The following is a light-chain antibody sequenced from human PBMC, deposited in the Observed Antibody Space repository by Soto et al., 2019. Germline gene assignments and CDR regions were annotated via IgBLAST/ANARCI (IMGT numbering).Light chain of an antibody. CDR2: EVS. Sequence: QSVLTQPASVSGSPGQSITISCTGTSNDVGGYNHVSWYRQHPGKAPKLMTYEVSNRPSGVSNLFSGSKSGNTASLTISGLQAQDESDYYCTSYTSRSTPYIFPAGTKVTVL. CDR1: SNDVGGYNH. J-gene: IGLJ1*01. CDR3: TSYTSRSTPYI. V-gene: IGLV2-14*01.